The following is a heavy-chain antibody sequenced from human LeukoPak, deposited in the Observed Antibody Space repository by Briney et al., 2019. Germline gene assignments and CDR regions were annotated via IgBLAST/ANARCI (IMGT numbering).Heavy chain of an antibody. V-gene: IGHV4-4*02. D-gene: IGHD3-16*01. Sequence: SETLSLTCAVSGGSISSSNWWSWVRQPPGKGLEWIGEIYHSGSTNYNPSLKSRVTISVDKSKNQFSLKLSSVTAADTAVYYCAKAARYDYAADEDYWGQGTLVTVSS. CDR3: AKAARYDYAADEDY. J-gene: IGHJ4*02. CDR1: GGSISSSNW. CDR2: IYHSGST.